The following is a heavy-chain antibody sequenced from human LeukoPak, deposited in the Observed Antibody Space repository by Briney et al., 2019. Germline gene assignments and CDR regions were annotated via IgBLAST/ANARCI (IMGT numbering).Heavy chain of an antibody. V-gene: IGHV3-21*03. Sequence: GGSLRLSCAASGFTFSSYSMNWVRQAPGKGLEWVSSISSSSSYIYYADSVKGRFTISRDNAKNSLYLVINSLRAEDTAVYYCARDVSGSYGGNWFDPWGQGTLVTVSS. CDR3: ARDVSGSYGGNWFDP. J-gene: IGHJ5*02. CDR2: ISSSSSYI. CDR1: GFTFSSYS. D-gene: IGHD1-26*01.